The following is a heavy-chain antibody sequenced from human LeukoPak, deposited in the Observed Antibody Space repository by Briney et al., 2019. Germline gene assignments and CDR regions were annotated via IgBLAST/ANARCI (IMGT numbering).Heavy chain of an antibody. J-gene: IGHJ4*02. D-gene: IGHD6-13*01. CDR3: ARAYSSSWSKFDY. V-gene: IGHV1-8*01. CDR1: GYTFTSYD. Sequence: GASVKVSCKASGYTFTSYDINWVRQATGQGLEWMGWMNPNSGNTGYAQKFQGRVTMTRNTSISTAYMELSSLRSEDTAVYYCARAYSSSWSKFDYWGQGTLVTVSS. CDR2: MNPNSGNT.